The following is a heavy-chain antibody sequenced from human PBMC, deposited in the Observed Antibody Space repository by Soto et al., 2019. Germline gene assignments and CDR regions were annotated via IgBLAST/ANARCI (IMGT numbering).Heavy chain of an antibody. CDR1: GGSISSSSYY. Sequence: QLQLQESGPGLVKPSETLSLTCTVSGGSISSSSYYWGWIRQPPGKGLEWIGSIYYSGSTYYNPSLKSRVTISVDTSKSQFSLKLSSVTAADTAVYYCARRKDNTAAGTDSVDYWGQGTLVTVSS. V-gene: IGHV4-39*01. J-gene: IGHJ4*02. CDR2: IYYSGST. D-gene: IGHD6-13*01. CDR3: ARRKDNTAAGTDSVDY.